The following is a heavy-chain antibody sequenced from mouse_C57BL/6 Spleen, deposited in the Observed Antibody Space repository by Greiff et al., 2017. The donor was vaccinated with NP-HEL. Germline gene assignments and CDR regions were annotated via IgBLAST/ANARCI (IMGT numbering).Heavy chain of an antibody. CDR1: GYTFTSYW. CDR2: IHPNSGST. Sequence: VQLQQSGAELVKPGASVKLSCKASGYTFTSYWMHWVKQRPGQGLEWIGMIHPNSGSTNYNEKFKSKATLTVDKSSSTAYMQLSSLTSEDSAVYYCARVGTGYWYFDVWGTRTTVTVSS. CDR3: ARVGTGYWYFDV. J-gene: IGHJ1*03. V-gene: IGHV1-64*01. D-gene: IGHD4-1*01.